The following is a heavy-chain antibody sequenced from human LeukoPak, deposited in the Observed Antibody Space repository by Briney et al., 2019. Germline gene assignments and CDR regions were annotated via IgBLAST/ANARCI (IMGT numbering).Heavy chain of an antibody. J-gene: IGHJ4*02. CDR3: ARGSRIAARPYYFDY. V-gene: IGHV3-30*03. CDR1: GFTFSHYG. Sequence: PGGSLRLSCAASGFTFSHYGMDWVRQAPGKGLEWVAVISYDGSNKYFPDSVQGRFTISRDNSKNTLYLQMDSLRPEDTAIYYCARGSRIAARPYYFDYWGQGTLVTVSS. D-gene: IGHD6-6*01. CDR2: ISYDGSNK.